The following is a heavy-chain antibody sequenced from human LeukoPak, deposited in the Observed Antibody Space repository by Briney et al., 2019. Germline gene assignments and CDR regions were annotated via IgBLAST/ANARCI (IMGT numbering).Heavy chain of an antibody. CDR3: ASPGEPGEAGKYYFDY. Sequence: SQTLSLTCAVSGGSISSGGDSWSWIRQPAGRGLEWIGYIYHSGSNYYNPSLKSRVTISVDRSTNHSSLKLSSVTAADTAVYYCASPGEPGEAGKYYFDYWGQGHLVTVSS. CDR2: IYHSGSN. D-gene: IGHD3-10*01. CDR1: GGSISSGGDS. J-gene: IGHJ4*02. V-gene: IGHV4-30-2*01.